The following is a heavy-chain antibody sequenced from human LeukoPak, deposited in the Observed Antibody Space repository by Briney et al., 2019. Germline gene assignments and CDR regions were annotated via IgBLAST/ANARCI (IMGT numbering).Heavy chain of an antibody. Sequence: ASVKVSCKASGYTFTSYYMHWVRQAPGQGLEWMGIINPSGGSPSYAQKFQGRVTMTRDTSTSTVYMELSSLRSEDTAVYYCASLPAAGTLEHYYGMDVWGQGTTVTVSS. V-gene: IGHV1-46*01. J-gene: IGHJ6*02. D-gene: IGHD6-13*01. CDR2: INPSGGSP. CDR1: GYTFTSYY. CDR3: ASLPAAGTLEHYYGMDV.